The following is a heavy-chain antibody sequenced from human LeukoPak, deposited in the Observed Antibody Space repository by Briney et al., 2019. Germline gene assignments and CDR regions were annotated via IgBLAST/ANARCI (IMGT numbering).Heavy chain of an antibody. V-gene: IGHV4-59*01. D-gene: IGHD2-21*01. CDR3: ARGGYCGGHCFDS. J-gene: IGHJ4*02. CDR2: IYFSGST. Sequence: PSETLSLTCTVSGGSFSTYYWSWIRQSPGKGLEWIGYIYFSGSTSYYPSLQSGVTISVATSKHQFSLNLNSVTPADTALYYCARGGYCGGHCFDSWGPGTLVTVSS. CDR1: GGSFSTYY.